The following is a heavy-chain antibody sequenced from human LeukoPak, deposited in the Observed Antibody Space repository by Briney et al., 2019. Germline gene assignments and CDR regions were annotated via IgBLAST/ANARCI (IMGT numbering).Heavy chain of an antibody. J-gene: IGHJ4*02. CDR2: ISGSGGST. D-gene: IGHD4-11*01. V-gene: IGHV3-23*01. CDR3: AKVEGLTVTTD. CDR1: GFTFSSYA. Sequence: GGSLRLSCAASGFTFSSYAMSWVRQASGKGLEWVSAISGSGGSTYYADSVKGRFTISRDNSKNTLYLQMNSLRAEDTAVYYCAKVEGLTVTTDWGQGTLVTVSS.